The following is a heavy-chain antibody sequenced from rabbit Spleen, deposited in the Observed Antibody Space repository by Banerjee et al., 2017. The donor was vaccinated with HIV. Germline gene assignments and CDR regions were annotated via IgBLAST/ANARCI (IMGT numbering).Heavy chain of an antibody. CDR1: GFTISNSYW. V-gene: IGHV1S40*01. CDR3: ARDAAGREDFNL. J-gene: IGHJ4*01. CDR2: IVAGSGST. D-gene: IGHD4-2*01. Sequence: HSLEESGGDLVKPGASLTLTCKASGFTISNSYWMSWVRLAPGKGLEWIACIVAGSGSTYYASWAKGRFTITRSTSLNTVTLQLNSLTAADTATYFCARDAAGREDFNLWGQGTLVTVS.